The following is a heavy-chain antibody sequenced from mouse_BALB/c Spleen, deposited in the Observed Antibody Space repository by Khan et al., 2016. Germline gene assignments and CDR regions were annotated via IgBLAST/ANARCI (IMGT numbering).Heavy chain of an antibody. D-gene: IGHD2-4*01. V-gene: IGHV1-7*01. CDR3: ARWDMITSFAY. J-gene: IGHJ3*01. CDR1: GYTFTSYW. CDR2: INPNTGYT. Sequence: QVQLQQSGAELAKPGASVKMSCKASGYTFTSYWMHWVKQRPGQGLEWIGYINPNTGYTEFIQKFKDKATLTADKSSSTVYMQLSSPTSEDSAVFDGARWDMITSFAYWGQGTLVTVSA.